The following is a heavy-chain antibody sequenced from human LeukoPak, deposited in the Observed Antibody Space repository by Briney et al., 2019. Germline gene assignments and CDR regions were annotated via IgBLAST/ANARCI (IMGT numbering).Heavy chain of an antibody. D-gene: IGHD3-10*01. V-gene: IGHV4-31*03. J-gene: IGHJ5*02. CDR2: IYYSGST. Sequence: SQTLSLTCTVSGGSISSGGYYWSWIRQHPGKGLEWIGYIYYSGSTYYNPSLKSRVTISVDTSKNQFSLKLSSVTAADTAVYYCARDMVRGVFDPWGQGTLSPSPQ. CDR3: ARDMVRGVFDP. CDR1: GGSISSGGYY.